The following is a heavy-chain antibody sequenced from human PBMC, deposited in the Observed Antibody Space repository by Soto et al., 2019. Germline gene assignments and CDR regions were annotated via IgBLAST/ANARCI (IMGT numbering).Heavy chain of an antibody. Sequence: QAQVVESGGGVVQPGRSLRLSCAASGFTFSTHAMHWVRLAPGRGLEWVAIISYDGTTKDYADSVKGRFTISRDNSKNAVYLQMNSLRSEDTALYYCARDWRTAGTTGWFDPWGQGTLVTVSS. CDR1: GFTFSTHA. V-gene: IGHV3-30-3*01. J-gene: IGHJ5*02. D-gene: IGHD6-13*01. CDR3: ARDWRTAGTTGWFDP. CDR2: ISYDGTTK.